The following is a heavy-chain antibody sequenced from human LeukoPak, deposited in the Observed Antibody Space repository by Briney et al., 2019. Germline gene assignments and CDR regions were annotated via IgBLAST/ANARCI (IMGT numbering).Heavy chain of an antibody. D-gene: IGHD6-13*01. CDR2: IWSDGSNK. CDR1: GFTFKLYT. V-gene: IGHV3-33*08. J-gene: IGHJ3*01. Sequence: GGSLRLSCAAFGFTFKLYTMNWVRQAPGKGLEWVAIIWSDGSNKYYADSVKGRFTISRDNSKNTLYLQMNSLRAEDTAVYYCARADSSSWPGEAFDAWGQGTMVTVSS. CDR3: ARADSSSWPGEAFDA.